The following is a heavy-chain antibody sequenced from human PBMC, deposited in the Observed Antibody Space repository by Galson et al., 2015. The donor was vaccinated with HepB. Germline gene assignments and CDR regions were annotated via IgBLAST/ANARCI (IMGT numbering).Heavy chain of an antibody. J-gene: IGHJ5*02. CDR3: ARERGSTHWFDP. V-gene: IGHV1-46*01. D-gene: IGHD2-15*01. CDR2: INLNDGSV. CDR1: GFTFTNYY. Sequence: SVKVSCKASGFTFTNYYIHWVRQAPGQGLEWMGIINLNDGSVNYVQKFRGRVTMTWDTSTSTVYMDLSSLTFEDTAVYYCARERGSTHWFDPWGQGTLVTVSS.